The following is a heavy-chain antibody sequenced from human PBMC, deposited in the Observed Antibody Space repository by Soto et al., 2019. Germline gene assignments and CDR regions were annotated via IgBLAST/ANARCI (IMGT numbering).Heavy chain of an antibody. J-gene: IGHJ4*02. V-gene: IGHV1-18*01. CDR2: ISAYNGNT. D-gene: IGHD5-18*01. Sequence: QVQLVQSGAEVKKPGASVKVSCKASGYTFTSYGISWVRQAPGQGLEWMGWISAYNGNTKYAQKLQGRVTMPTDTSTSTASMELRRLRSDDTAVYYWARDAAMALPDAWGQGTLVTVSS. CDR1: GYTFTSYG. CDR3: ARDAAMALPDA.